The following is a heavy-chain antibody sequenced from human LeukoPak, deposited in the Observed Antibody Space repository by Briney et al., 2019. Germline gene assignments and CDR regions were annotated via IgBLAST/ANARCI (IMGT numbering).Heavy chain of an antibody. CDR2: IQDDGSDK. CDR1: GFNFRTYW. Sequence: PGGSLRLSCAVSGFNFRTYWMSWVRQAPGKGLEWVANIQDDGSDKYYLDSVKGRFTVSRDNAKNLLYLQMNSLRADDTAVYYCARDGLPHTRDYWGQGTLVIVSS. V-gene: IGHV3-7*01. D-gene: IGHD2-2*01. J-gene: IGHJ4*02. CDR3: ARDGLPHTRDY.